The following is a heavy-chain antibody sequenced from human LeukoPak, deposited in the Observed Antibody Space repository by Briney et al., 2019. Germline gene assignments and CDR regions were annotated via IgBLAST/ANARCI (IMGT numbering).Heavy chain of an antibody. CDR2: IYYSGNT. D-gene: IGHD3-3*01. Sequence: SETLSLTCTVSGGSIDNYYWGWIRQPPGKGLEWIGYIYYSGNTYYIPSLESRVTISVDRSKNQFSLKLSSVTAADTAVYYCARHLWSASHKFDYWGQGTLVTVSS. CDR3: ARHLWSASHKFDY. V-gene: IGHV4-59*01. J-gene: IGHJ4*02. CDR1: GGSIDNYY.